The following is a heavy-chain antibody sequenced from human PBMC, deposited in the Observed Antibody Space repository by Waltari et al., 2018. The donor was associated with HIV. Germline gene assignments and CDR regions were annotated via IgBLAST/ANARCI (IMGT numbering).Heavy chain of an antibody. J-gene: IGHJ5*02. CDR3: ARAVVVTPNWFDP. D-gene: IGHD2-21*02. CDR1: GGSISSGSYY. CDR2: IYTSGST. V-gene: IGHV4-61*02. Sequence: QVQLQESGPGLVKPSQTLSLTCPVSGGSISSGSYYWSWIRQPAGKGLEWIGRIYTSGSTNYNPSLKSRVTISVDTSKNQFSLKLSSVIAADTAVYYCARAVVVTPNWFDPWGQGTLVTVSS.